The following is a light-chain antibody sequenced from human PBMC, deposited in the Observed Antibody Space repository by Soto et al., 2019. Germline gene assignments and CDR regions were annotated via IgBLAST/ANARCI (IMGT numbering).Light chain of an antibody. CDR2: KAS. V-gene: IGKV1-5*03. Sequence: DIQLTQFPSTLSPSVGDRVTITCRASQSISNWLAWYQQKPGKAPKLVIYKASSLKSGVPSRFSDSGSGTEFTLTISTLQPDDFATYYCQQYNSYPHTFGQGTKLEIK. CDR1: QSISNW. CDR3: QQYNSYPHT. J-gene: IGKJ2*01.